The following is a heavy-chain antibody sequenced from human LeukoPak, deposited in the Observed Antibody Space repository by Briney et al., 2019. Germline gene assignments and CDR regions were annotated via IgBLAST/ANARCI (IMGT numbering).Heavy chain of an antibody. J-gene: IGHJ5*02. Sequence: GESLKISCKGSGYSFTSYWIGWVRQMPGKGLEWMGIIYPGDSDTRYSPSFQGQVTISADKSISTAYLQWSSLKASDTAMYYCARVYCSSTSCYGWFDPWGQGTLVTVSS. V-gene: IGHV5-51*01. CDR2: IYPGDSDT. D-gene: IGHD2-2*01. CDR1: GYSFTSYW. CDR3: ARVYCSSTSCYGWFDP.